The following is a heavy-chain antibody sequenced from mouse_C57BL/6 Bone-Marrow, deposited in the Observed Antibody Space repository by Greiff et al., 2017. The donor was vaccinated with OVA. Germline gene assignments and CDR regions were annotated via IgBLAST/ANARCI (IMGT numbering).Heavy chain of an antibody. D-gene: IGHD1-1*01. J-gene: IGHJ4*01. V-gene: IGHV14-4*01. CDR2: IDPENGDT. CDR1: GFNIKDDY. Sequence: VQLKQSGAELVRPGASVKLSCTASGFNIKDDYMHWVKQRPEQGLAWIGWIDPENGDTEYASKFQGKATITADTSSNTAYLQLSSLTSEDTAVYYCTMITTVPGYYAMDYWGQGTSVTVSS. CDR3: TMITTVPGYYAMDY.